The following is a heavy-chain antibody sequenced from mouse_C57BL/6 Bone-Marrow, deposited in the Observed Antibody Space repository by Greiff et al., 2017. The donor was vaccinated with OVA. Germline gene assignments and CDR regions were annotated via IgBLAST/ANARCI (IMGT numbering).Heavy chain of an antibody. V-gene: IGHV8-8*01. CDR2: IWWDDDK. D-gene: IGHD1-1*01. J-gene: IGHJ3*01. CDR3: ARISLLLRREDWFAY. Sequence: QVTLKVSGPGILQPSQTLSLTCSFSGFSLSTYGMGVVRIRQPPGKGLEWLAYIWWDDDKYYNPALNSRLSISKDTSKNQVFLKIANVDTADTAIYYGARISLLLRREDWFAYWGQGTLVTVAA. CDR1: GFSLSTYGMG.